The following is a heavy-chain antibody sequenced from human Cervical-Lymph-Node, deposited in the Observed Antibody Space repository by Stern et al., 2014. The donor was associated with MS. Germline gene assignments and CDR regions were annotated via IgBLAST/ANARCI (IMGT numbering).Heavy chain of an antibody. J-gene: IGHJ6*02. CDR3: ARDTYDFRMDV. V-gene: IGHV3-13*01. CDR1: GFTFSSYD. Sequence: EVQLLQSGGGLVQPGGSLRLSCAASGFTFSSYDMHWVRQATGKGLEWVSAIGTAGDTYYPGSVKGRFTISRENAKNSLYLQMNSLRAGDTAVYYCARDTYDFRMDVWGQGTTVTVSS. D-gene: IGHD3-3*01. CDR2: IGTAGDT.